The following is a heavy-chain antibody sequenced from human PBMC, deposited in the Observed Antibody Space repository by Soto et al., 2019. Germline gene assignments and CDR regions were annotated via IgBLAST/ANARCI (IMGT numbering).Heavy chain of an antibody. D-gene: IGHD3-10*01. CDR1: GGSFSGYY. V-gene: IGHV4-34*01. CDR3: ARDRGGVASNWFDP. CDR2: IYHSGST. Sequence: PSETLSLTCAVYGGSFSGYYWTWIRQPPGKGLEWIGYIYHSGSTYYNPSLKSRVTISVDTSKNQFSLKLSSVTAADTAVYYCARDRGGVASNWFDPWGQGTLVTVSS. J-gene: IGHJ5*02.